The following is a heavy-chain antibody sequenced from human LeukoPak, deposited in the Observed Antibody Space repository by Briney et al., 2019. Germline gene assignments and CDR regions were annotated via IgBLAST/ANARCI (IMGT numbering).Heavy chain of an antibody. CDR1: GFTFSSYA. D-gene: IGHD3-22*01. CDR3: ARDRRYYDSSGYYWDAFDI. Sequence: GGSLRLSCAASGFTFSSYAMSWVRQAPGKGLEWVSVIYSGGSTYYADSVKGRFTISRDNSKNTLYLQMNSLRAEDTAVYYCARDRRYYDSSGYYWDAFDIWGQGTMVTVSS. J-gene: IGHJ3*02. CDR2: IYSGGST. V-gene: IGHV3-53*01.